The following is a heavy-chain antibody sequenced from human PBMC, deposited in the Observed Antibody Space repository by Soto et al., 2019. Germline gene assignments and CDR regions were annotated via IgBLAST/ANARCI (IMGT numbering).Heavy chain of an antibody. Sequence: QVQLVESGGGLVHPGGSLRFSGAASGFSFSIYVTHWVRKAPGKGLEWGVVTTKDGTNKYNEDSVEGRFTISRDTSKNTLNLQMNSLRHEDTAVYFCAREMVAPSDNYYGLDVWGQGTTVTVSS. CDR2: TTKDGTNK. D-gene: IGHD2-15*01. V-gene: IGHV3-30*04. J-gene: IGHJ6*02. CDR3: AREMVAPSDNYYGLDV. CDR1: GFSFSIYV.